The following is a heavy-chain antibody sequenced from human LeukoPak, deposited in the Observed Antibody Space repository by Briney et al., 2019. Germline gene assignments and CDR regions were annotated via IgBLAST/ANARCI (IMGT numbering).Heavy chain of an antibody. J-gene: IGHJ5*02. CDR1: GFTFSSYA. V-gene: IGHV3-48*04. Sequence: GGSLRLSCAASGFTFSSYAMNWVRQAPGKGLEWVSYISSSGSTIYYADSVKGRFTISRDNAKNSLYLQMNSLRAEDTAVYYCAKVSSSWYSGWFDPWGQGTLVTVSS. CDR2: ISSSGSTI. D-gene: IGHD6-13*01. CDR3: AKVSSSWYSGWFDP.